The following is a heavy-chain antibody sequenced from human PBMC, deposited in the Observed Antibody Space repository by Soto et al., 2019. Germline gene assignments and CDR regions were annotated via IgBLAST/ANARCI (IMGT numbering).Heavy chain of an antibody. J-gene: IGHJ5*01. Sequence: PSETLSLTCAVSGYSISSGYHWGWIRQPPGKGLEWLGSVHHSGSTYYNPSLKSRLTISVDKSKNQFSLNLTSVTAADTAVYYCARQDRVLVEGRCFDSSGQVTLVTVSS. V-gene: IGHV4-38-2*01. CDR3: ARQDRVLVEGRCFDS. CDR2: VHHSGST. D-gene: IGHD2-15*01. CDR1: GYSISSGYH.